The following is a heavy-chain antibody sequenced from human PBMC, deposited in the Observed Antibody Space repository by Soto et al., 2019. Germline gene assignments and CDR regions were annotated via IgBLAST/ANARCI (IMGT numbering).Heavy chain of an antibody. CDR2: IYYTGTT. Sequence: LSLTCTVSGGSISSYYWSWIRRPPGKGLEWIGYIYYTGTTNYNPSLKSRVTISVDTSRNQFSLKLSSVTAADTAVYYCARATWGNSYGYFEALFYSRGQRTVLPVSS. J-gene: IGHJ4*02. CDR1: GGSISSYY. D-gene: IGHD5-18*01. CDR3: ARATWGNSYGYFEALFYS. V-gene: IGHV4-59*01.